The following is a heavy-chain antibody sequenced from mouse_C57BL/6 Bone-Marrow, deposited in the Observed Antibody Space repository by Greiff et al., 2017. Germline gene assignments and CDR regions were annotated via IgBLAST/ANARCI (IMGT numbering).Heavy chain of an antibody. CDR1: GYTFTSYW. Sequence: QVQLKQPGAELVMPGASVKLSCKASGYTFTSYWMHWVKQRPGQGLEWIGEIDPSDSYTNYNQKFKGKSTLNVDKSSSTAYMQLSSLTSEDSAVYYCARSDYYGSSYEDAMDDWGQGTSVTVSS. V-gene: IGHV1-69*01. J-gene: IGHJ4*01. CDR3: ARSDYYGSSYEDAMDD. D-gene: IGHD1-1*01. CDR2: IDPSDSYT.